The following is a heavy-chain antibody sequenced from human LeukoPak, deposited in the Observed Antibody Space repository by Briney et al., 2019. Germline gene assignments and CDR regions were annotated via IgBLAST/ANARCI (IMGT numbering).Heavy chain of an antibody. CDR1: GGSISSYY. V-gene: IGHV4-4*07. J-gene: IGHJ4*02. D-gene: IGHD6-13*01. CDR2: IYTSGST. Sequence: PSETLSLTCTVSGGSISSYYWSWVRQPAGKGLEWIGRIYTSGSTNYNPSLQSRVTMSVDTSKNQFSLELSSVTAADTAVYYCARVKAAAVYYFDYWGQGTLVTVSS. CDR3: ARVKAAAVYYFDY.